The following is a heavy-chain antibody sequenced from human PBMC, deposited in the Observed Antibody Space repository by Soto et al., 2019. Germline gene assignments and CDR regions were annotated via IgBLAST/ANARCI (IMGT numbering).Heavy chain of an antibody. CDR1: GFTFSSHA. CDR2: ISGSGVIT. V-gene: IGHV3-23*01. Sequence: GGSLRLSCAASGFTFSSHAINWVRQAPGKGLEWVSGISGSGVITYYADSAKGRFTISRDNSKNTLYLQMNSLRAEDTAVYYCAKHGSPGGYFDYWGQGTLVTVSS. CDR3: AKHGSPGGYFDY. D-gene: IGHD3-10*01. J-gene: IGHJ4*02.